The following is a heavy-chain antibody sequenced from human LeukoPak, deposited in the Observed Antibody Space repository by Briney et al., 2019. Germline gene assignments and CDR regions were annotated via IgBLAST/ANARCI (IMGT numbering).Heavy chain of an antibody. Sequence: SVKVSCKASGCTFSSYAISWVRQAPGQGLEWMGRIISILGIANYAQKFHGRVTITADKSTSTAYMELSSLRFEDTAVYYCARDGIDSFDYWGQGTLVTVSS. D-gene: IGHD2-21*01. J-gene: IGHJ4*02. CDR2: IISILGIA. CDR1: GCTFSSYA. CDR3: ARDGIDSFDY. V-gene: IGHV1-69*04.